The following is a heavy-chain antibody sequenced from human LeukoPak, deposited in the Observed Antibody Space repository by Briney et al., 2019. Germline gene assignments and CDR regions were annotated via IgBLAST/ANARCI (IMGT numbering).Heavy chain of an antibody. CDR2: IYSGGST. CDR1: GFTVSSNY. J-gene: IGHJ4*02. D-gene: IGHD2/OR15-2a*01. V-gene: IGHV3-66*01. Sequence: PGGSLRLSCAASGFTVSSNYMSWVRQAPGEGLEWVSIIYSGGSTYYADSVKGRFTISRDNSKNTLYLQMNSLRAEDTAVYYCARAGGGLLYYFDYWGQGTLVTVSS. CDR3: ARAGGGLLYYFDY.